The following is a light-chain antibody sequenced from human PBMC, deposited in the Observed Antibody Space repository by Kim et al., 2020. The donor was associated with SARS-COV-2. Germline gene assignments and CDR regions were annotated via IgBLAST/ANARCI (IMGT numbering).Light chain of an antibody. CDR2: ATS. Sequence: DIQMTQSPSSLSASVGDRVTITCRASQSISDYLNWYQQSPGKAPKLLIYATSRLESGVPSRFSGSVFGTDFSLTISSLQREDFATYYCQQSNSVPLTFGQGTKLEI. CDR3: QQSNSVPLT. V-gene: IGKV1-39*01. J-gene: IGKJ2*01. CDR1: QSISDY.